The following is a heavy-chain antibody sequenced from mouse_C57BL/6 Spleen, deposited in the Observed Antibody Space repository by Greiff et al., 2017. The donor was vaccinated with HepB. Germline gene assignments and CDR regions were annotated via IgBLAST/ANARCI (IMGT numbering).Heavy chain of an antibody. Sequence: QVQLQQPGAELVRPGSSVKLSCKASGYTFTSYWMHWVKQRPIQGLEWIGNIYPSDSETHYNQKFKDKATLTVDKSSSTAYMQLSSLTSEDSAVYYCARSDYSNIYFDYWGQGTTLTVSS. CDR1: GYTFTSYW. D-gene: IGHD2-5*01. CDR2: IYPSDSET. V-gene: IGHV1-52*01. CDR3: ARSDYSNIYFDY. J-gene: IGHJ2*01.